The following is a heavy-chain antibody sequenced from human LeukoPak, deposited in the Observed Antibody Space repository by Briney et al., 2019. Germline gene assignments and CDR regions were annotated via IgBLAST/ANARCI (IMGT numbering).Heavy chain of an antibody. CDR2: IYYSGST. V-gene: IGHV4-59*01. D-gene: IGHD3-10*01. Sequence: SETLSLTCTVSGGSISSYYWSWIRQPPGKGLEWIGYIYYSGSTNYNPSLKSRVTISVDTSKNQFSLKLSSVTAADTAVYYCARLVYGSGSYYNWFDPWGQGTLVTVSS. J-gene: IGHJ5*02. CDR3: ARLVYGSGSYYNWFDP. CDR1: GGSISSYY.